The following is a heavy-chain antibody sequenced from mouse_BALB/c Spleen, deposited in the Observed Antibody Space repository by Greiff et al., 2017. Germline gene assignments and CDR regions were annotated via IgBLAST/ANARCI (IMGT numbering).Heavy chain of an antibody. J-gene: IGHJ4*01. CDR1: GFTFSDYG. CDR2: ISNLAYSI. CDR3: ARDYAAMDY. Sequence: EVKVVESGGGLVQPGGSRKLSCAASGFTFSDYGMAWVRQAPGKGPEWVAFISNLAYSIYYADTVTGRFTISRENAKNTLYLEMSSLRSEDTAMYYCARDYAAMDYWGQGTSVTVSS. V-gene: IGHV5-15*02. D-gene: IGHD1-1*01.